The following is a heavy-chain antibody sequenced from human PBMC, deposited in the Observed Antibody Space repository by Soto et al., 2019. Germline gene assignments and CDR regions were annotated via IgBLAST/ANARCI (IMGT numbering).Heavy chain of an antibody. D-gene: IGHD5-18*01. CDR3: TSPLSGDNYGFDY. Sequence: EVQLVESGGGLVQPGGSLRLSCVASGLIFSDHYMDWVRRAPGKGLEWVGRIRNRPNGYTTEYAASVRGRFSISRDDSKNSVFLQMNGLNTGDTAVYYCTSPLSGDNYGFDYWGPGTLVTVSS. J-gene: IGHJ4*02. CDR1: GLIFSDHY. CDR2: IRNRPNGYTT. V-gene: IGHV3-72*01.